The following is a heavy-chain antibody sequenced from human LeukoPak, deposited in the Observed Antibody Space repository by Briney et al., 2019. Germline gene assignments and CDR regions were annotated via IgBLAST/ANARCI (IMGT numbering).Heavy chain of an antibody. Sequence: ASVKVSCKASGYTFTSYYMHWVRQAPGQGLEWMGVSNPSGVGTNYAQKFQGRVTMTRDTSTTTVYMELSGLRSEDTAVYYCAREESGGYFDYWGQGTLVTVSS. D-gene: IGHD2-8*02. J-gene: IGHJ4*02. CDR1: GYTFTSYY. CDR2: SNPSGVGT. CDR3: AREESGGYFDY. V-gene: IGHV1-46*01.